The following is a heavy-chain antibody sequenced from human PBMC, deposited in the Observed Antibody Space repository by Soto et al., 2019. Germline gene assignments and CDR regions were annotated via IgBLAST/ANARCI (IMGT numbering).Heavy chain of an antibody. CDR1: GFTFSNAW. CDR3: TTGDIVVVPAAILNWFDP. V-gene: IGHV3-15*01. CDR2: IKSKTDGGTT. J-gene: IGHJ5*02. Sequence: AGGSLRLSCAASGFTFSNAWMSWVRQAPGKGLEWVGRIKSKTDGGTTDYAAPVKGRFTISRDDSKNTLYLQMNSLTTEDTAVYYCTTGDIVVVPAAILNWFDPWGQGTLVTVSS. D-gene: IGHD2-2*01.